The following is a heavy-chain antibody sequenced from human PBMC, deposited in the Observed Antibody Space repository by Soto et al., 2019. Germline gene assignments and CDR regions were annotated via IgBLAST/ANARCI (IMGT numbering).Heavy chain of an antibody. CDR2: IYYSGST. J-gene: IGHJ5*02. Sequence: SETLSLTCTVSGGSISSGGYYWSWIRQHPGKGLEWIGYIYYSGSTYYNPSLKSRVTISVDTSKNQFSLKLSSVTAADTAVYYCASREWPANWFDPWGQETLVTVSS. D-gene: IGHD3-3*01. CDR3: ASREWPANWFDP. V-gene: IGHV4-31*03. CDR1: GGSISSGGYY.